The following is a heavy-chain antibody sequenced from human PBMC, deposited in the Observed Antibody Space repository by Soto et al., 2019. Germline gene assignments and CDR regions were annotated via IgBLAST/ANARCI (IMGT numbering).Heavy chain of an antibody. D-gene: IGHD2-2*01. V-gene: IGHV3-66*01. CDR3: ARGSTNYYYGMDV. Sequence: GGSLRLSCAAPGFTVSSNYMSWVRQAPGKGLEWVSVIYSGGSTYYADSVKGRFTISRDNSKNTLYLQMNSLRAEDTAVYYCARGSTNYYYGMDVWGQGTTVTVSS. J-gene: IGHJ6*02. CDR2: IYSGGST. CDR1: GFTVSSNY.